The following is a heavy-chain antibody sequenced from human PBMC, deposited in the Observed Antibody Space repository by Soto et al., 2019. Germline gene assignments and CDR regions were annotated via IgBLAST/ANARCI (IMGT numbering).Heavy chain of an antibody. D-gene: IGHD1-26*01. CDR3: ARDRSQAGLDV. V-gene: IGHV3-66*01. J-gene: IGHJ6*02. CDR2: TYIGGST. Sequence: EVQLVESGGGLVQPGGSLRLSCAASGFSVSDNYMNWVRQAPGKGLEWVSVTYIGGSTYYADSVKGRFTISRDNSKNTLSLQMNSLRADDPAVYYCARDRSQAGLDVWGQGTTVTVSS. CDR1: GFSVSDNY.